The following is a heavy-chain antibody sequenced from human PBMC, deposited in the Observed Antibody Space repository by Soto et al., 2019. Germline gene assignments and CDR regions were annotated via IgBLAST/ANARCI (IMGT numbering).Heavy chain of an antibody. Sequence: HPGGSLRLSCAVSGFTFSSYAMSWVRQAPGKGLEWVSAISGSGGSTYYADSVKGRFTISRDNSKNTLYLQMNSLRAEDTAVYYCAKDSSAAAGTFDYWGQGTLVTVSS. CDR2: ISGSGGST. CDR3: AKDSSAAAGTFDY. D-gene: IGHD6-13*01. V-gene: IGHV3-23*01. J-gene: IGHJ4*02. CDR1: GFTFSSYA.